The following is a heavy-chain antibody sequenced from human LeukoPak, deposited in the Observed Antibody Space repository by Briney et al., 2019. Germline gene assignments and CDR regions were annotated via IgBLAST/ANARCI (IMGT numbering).Heavy chain of an antibody. D-gene: IGHD3-10*01. CDR3: ARESDPITGYFYYYMDV. V-gene: IGHV4-34*01. CDR1: GGSLRGHY. CDR2: INHSGST. Sequence: PSETLSLTCGVYGGSLRGHYWSWIRQPPGKGLEWVGEINHSGSTNYNPSFWGRVTISVDTSKNQFFLKLTSVTAADTAVYYCARESDPITGYFYYYMDVWGRGPTVPVSS. J-gene: IGHJ6*03.